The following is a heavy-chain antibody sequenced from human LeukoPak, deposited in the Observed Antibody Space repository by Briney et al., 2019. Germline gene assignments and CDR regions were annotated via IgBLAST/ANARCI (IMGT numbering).Heavy chain of an antibody. CDR2: MNPNSGNT. J-gene: IGHJ5*02. CDR1: GYTFTSYD. CDR3: WRGQRGYCRSTSCQKAYWVDP. D-gene: IGHD2-2*01. Sequence: GSVKVSCKASGYTFTSYDINWVRQATGKGVEWMGWMNPNSGNTGYAQKFQGRVTMHRHTYISTVYMSLSGLRSGEGDVYYCWRGQRGYCRSTSCQKAYWVDPWGQGTLVTVSS. V-gene: IGHV1-8*02.